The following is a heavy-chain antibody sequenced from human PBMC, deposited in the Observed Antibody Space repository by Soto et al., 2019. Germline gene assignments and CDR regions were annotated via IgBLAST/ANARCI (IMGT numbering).Heavy chain of an antibody. D-gene: IGHD3-3*01. Sequence: GGSLRLSCVGSGFIFSSYAMGWVRQAPGKGLEWVSGISDSGGSTYYADSVKGRFSISRDNSKNTLYLQMNSLRTEDTAVYYCANTIFGITQFGLDVWGQGTTVTVSS. J-gene: IGHJ6*02. CDR2: ISDSGGST. V-gene: IGHV3-23*01. CDR3: ANTIFGITQFGLDV. CDR1: GFIFSSYA.